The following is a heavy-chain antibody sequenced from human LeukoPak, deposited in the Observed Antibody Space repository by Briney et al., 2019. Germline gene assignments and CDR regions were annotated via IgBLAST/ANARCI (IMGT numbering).Heavy chain of an antibody. CDR1: GFTFNSYW. CDR3: AKDQAVDTAMVFDY. J-gene: IGHJ4*02. Sequence: GGSLRLSCAASGFTFNSYWMSWVRQAPGKGLEWVSAISGSGGSTYYADSVKGRFTISRDNSKNTLYLQMNSLRAEDTAVYYCAKDQAVDTAMVFDYWGQGTLVTVSS. D-gene: IGHD5-18*01. CDR2: ISGSGGST. V-gene: IGHV3-23*01.